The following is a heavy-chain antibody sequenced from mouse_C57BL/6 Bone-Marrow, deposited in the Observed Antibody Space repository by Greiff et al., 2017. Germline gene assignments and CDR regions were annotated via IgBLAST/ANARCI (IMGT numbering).Heavy chain of an antibody. CDR2: ISSGGDYI. Sequence: EVKLMESGEGLVKPGGSLKLSCAASGFTFSSYAMSWVRQTPEKRLEWVAYISSGGDYIYYADTVKGRFTISRDNARNTLYLQMSSLKSEDTAMYYCTRGWSSFAYWGQGTLVTVSA. CDR1: GFTFSSYA. V-gene: IGHV5-9-1*02. D-gene: IGHD2-3*01. J-gene: IGHJ3*01. CDR3: TRGWSSFAY.